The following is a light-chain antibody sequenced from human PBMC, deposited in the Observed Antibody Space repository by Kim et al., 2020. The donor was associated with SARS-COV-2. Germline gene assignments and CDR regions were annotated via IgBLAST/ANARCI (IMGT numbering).Light chain of an antibody. Sequence: RAKIKCRSSHIILYGSENKKYLAGYQQKPGQPPNLLSYGASTRESGVPDRFRGSGSGTDFTLTINSLQAEDVAVYYCQQYYTTPTFGQGTRLEIK. V-gene: IGKV4-1*01. CDR1: HIILYGSENKKY. J-gene: IGKJ5*01. CDR3: QQYYTTPT. CDR2: GAS.